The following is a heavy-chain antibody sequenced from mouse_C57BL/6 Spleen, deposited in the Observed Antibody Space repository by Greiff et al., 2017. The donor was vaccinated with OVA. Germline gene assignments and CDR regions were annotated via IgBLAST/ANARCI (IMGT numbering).Heavy chain of an antibody. D-gene: IGHD3-2*02. CDR1: GYTFTSYG. J-gene: IGHJ3*01. CDR2: IYPRSGNT. CDR3: ARWDSSGYGAY. Sequence: QVQLQQSGAELARPGASVKLSCKASGYTFTSYGISWVKQRTGQGLEWIGEIYPRSGNTYYNEKFKGKATLTADKSSSTAYMELRSLTSEDSAVYFCARWDSSGYGAYWGQGTLVTVSA. V-gene: IGHV1-81*01.